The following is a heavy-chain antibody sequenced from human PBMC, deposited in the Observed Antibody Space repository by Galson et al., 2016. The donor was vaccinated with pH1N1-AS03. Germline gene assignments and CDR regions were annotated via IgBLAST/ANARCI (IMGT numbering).Heavy chain of an antibody. CDR2: IQTTGNT. D-gene: IGHD3-3*01. V-gene: IGHV4-4*09. Sequence: IRQPPGKGLEWIGYIQTTGNTKYNPSLKSRVTMSIDTSKNQFSLHLMSVTAADTALYYCARDPPLEIGWYFDLWGRGTLVTVSS. CDR3: ARDPPLEIGWYFDL. J-gene: IGHJ2*01.